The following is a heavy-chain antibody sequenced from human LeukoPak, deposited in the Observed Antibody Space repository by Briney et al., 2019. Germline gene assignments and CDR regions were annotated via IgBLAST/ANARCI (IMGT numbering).Heavy chain of an antibody. V-gene: IGHV1-46*01. CDR2: INPSGGST. Sequence: ASVKVSCKASGYTFTSYYMHWVRQAPGQGLEWMGIINPSGGSTSYAQKFQGRVTMTRDTSTSTVYMELSSLRSEDTAVYYCARADYGDYNYYYYYYMDVWGKGTTVTISS. J-gene: IGHJ6*03. CDR1: GYTFTSYY. D-gene: IGHD4-17*01. CDR3: ARADYGDYNYYYYYYMDV.